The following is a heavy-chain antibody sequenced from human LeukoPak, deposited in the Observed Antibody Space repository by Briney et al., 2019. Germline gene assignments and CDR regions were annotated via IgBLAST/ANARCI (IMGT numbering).Heavy chain of an antibody. CDR3: ATDGAGFDT. CDR1: GFTFNDYY. V-gene: IGHV3-11*01. J-gene: IGHJ5*02. Sequence: GGPLRLSCAASGFTFNDYYMSWIRQAPGKGLEWLSYINIGGTNTHYADSVKGRFTISRDNAKKSLYLEMNNLGAEDTAVYYCATDGAGFDTWGQGVLVTVSS. CDR2: INIGGTNT.